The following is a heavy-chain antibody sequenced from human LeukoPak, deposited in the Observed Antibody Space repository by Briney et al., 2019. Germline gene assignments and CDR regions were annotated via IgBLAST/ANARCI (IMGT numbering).Heavy chain of an antibody. CDR1: GGSISSGGYY. V-gene: IGHV4-31*03. CDR3: ARGDMAAAGPVDY. Sequence: SETLSLTCTVSGGSISSGGYYWSWIRQHPGKGLEWIGYIYYSGSTYYNPSLKSRVTISVDTSKNQFSLKLSSVTAADTAVYYCARGDMAAAGPVDYWGQGTLVTVSS. J-gene: IGHJ4*02. CDR2: IYYSGST. D-gene: IGHD6-13*01.